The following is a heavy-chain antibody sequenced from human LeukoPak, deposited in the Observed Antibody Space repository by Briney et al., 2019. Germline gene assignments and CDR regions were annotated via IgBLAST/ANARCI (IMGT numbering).Heavy chain of an antibody. V-gene: IGHV1-18*01. CDR1: GYTFINYG. D-gene: IGHD2/OR15-2a*01. Sequence: ASVRVSCKASGYTFINYGISWVRQAPGQGLEWMGWISVYNGDTNYEQKFQGRVTMTTDTSTNTAYMELRSLRSDDTAVYYCARDGASWRASLITFYYEAMDVWGQGTTVTVSS. CDR2: ISVYNGDT. CDR3: ARDGASWRASLITFYYEAMDV. J-gene: IGHJ6*02.